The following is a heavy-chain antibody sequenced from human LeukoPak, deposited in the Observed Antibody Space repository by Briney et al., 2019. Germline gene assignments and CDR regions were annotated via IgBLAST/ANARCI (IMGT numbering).Heavy chain of an antibody. CDR1: GFTFSSYE. D-gene: IGHD4-23*01. V-gene: IGHV3-48*03. CDR2: IRSGGSTI. CDR3: ARDFGRWFLDY. J-gene: IGHJ4*02. Sequence: GGSLRLSCAASGFTFSSYEMIRVRQAPGKGLEWVSYIRSGGSTIYYADSVKGRFTISRDNAKNSLYLQMNSLRAEDTAVYYCARDFGRWFLDYWGQGTLVTVSS.